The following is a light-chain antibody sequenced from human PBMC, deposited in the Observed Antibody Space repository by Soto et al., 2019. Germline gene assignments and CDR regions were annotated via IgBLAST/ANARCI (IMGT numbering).Light chain of an antibody. CDR2: TTS. CDR1: QSVNDNH. V-gene: IGKV3-20*01. J-gene: IGKJ5*01. Sequence: EIVLTQSPGTLSLSPGERATLSCRASQSVNDNHLAWYQQKPGQAPRLLIYTTSNRATGIPDRFSGSGSGTDFILTISRLEPEDFAVYYCQQYGSSLSITFGQWTRLEIK. CDR3: QQYGSSLSIT.